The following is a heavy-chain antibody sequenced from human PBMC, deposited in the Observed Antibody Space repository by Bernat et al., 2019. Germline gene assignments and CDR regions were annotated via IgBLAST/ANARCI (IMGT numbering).Heavy chain of an antibody. CDR2: ISAYNGNT. CDR3: ARVSIPYYDFWSGYQYYFDY. CDR1: GYTFTSYG. V-gene: IGHV1-18*04. Sequence: QVQLVQSGAEVKKPGASVKVSCKASGYTFTSYGISWVRQAPGQGLEWMGWISAYNGNTNYAQKLQGRVTMTTDTSTSTAYMELRSLRSDDTAVYYCARVSIPYYDFWSGYQYYFDYWGQGQWSPSLQ. J-gene: IGHJ4*02. D-gene: IGHD3-3*01.